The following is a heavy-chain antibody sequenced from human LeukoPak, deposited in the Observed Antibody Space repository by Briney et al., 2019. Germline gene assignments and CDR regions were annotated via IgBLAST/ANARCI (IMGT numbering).Heavy chain of an antibody. CDR2: IYYSGST. D-gene: IGHD6-19*01. J-gene: IGHJ4*02. Sequence: SETLSLTCTVSGGSISSSSYYWGWIRQPPGKGLEWIGSIYYSGSTYYNPSLKSRVTISVDTSKNQFSLKLSSVTAADTAVYYCASESYSSAVDYWGQGTLVTVSS. CDR3: ASESYSSAVDY. CDR1: GGSISSSSYY. V-gene: IGHV4-39*01.